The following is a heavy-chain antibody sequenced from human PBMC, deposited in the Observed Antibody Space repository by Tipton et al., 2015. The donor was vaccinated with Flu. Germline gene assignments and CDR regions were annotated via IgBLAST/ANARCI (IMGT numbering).Heavy chain of an antibody. V-gene: IGHV1-2*06. CDR1: GYSFIDNS. CDR2: INPNGGGT. J-gene: IGHJ6*02. Sequence: QSGAEVKKPGASVKVSCKTSGYSFIDNSVHWVRQAPGQGLEWIGQINPNGGGTGYAQKFQGRVTVTSDTSSNTAYLEMSRLTSADTAVYYCAKVGPVYYYGLDVWGQGTTVTVS. CDR3: AKVGPVYYYGLDV.